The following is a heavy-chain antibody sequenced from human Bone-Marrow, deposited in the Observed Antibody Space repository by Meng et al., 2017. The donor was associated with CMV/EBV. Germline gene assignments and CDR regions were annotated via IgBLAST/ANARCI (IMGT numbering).Heavy chain of an antibody. CDR2: ISYDATNK. CDR3: ARENSHYDFWTGYSPPYIDY. Sequence: GAFLKISCAASGFTFSSYSMNWVRQAPGKGLEWVAVISYDATNKHYADSVKGRFTISRDNSKNTLYLQMNSLRAEDTAVYLCARENSHYDFWTGYSPPYIDYWGQGTLVTVSS. CDR1: GFTFSSYS. J-gene: IGHJ4*01. V-gene: IGHV3-30*03. D-gene: IGHD3-3*01.